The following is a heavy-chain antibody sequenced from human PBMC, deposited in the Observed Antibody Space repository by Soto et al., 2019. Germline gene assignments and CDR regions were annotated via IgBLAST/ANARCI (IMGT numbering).Heavy chain of an antibody. CDR1: GYTFTSYY. CDR2: INPSGGST. Sequence: ASVKVSCKASGYTFTSYYMHWVRQAPGQGLEWMGIINPSGGSTSYAQKFQGRVTMTRDTSTSTVYMELSSLRSEDTAVYYCARDQRDIVVVPAAIEYYYGMDVWGQGTTVTVSS. CDR3: ARDQRDIVVVPAAIEYYYGMDV. V-gene: IGHV1-46*01. D-gene: IGHD2-2*02. J-gene: IGHJ6*02.